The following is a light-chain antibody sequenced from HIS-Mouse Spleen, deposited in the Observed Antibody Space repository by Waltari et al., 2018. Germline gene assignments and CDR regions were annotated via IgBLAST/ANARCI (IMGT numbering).Light chain of an antibody. CDR3: CSYAGSYSEV. CDR2: DVS. Sequence: QSALTQPRSVSGSPGQSVTISCTGTSSDVGGYNYVSGYQQHPGKAPKHMIYDVSKRPSGVPDRFSGSKSGNTASLTISGLQAEDEADYYCCSYAGSYSEVFGGGTKLTVL. V-gene: IGLV2-11*01. CDR1: SSDVGGYNY. J-gene: IGLJ2*01.